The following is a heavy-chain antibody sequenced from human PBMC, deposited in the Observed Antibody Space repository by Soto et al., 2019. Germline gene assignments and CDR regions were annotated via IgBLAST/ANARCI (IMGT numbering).Heavy chain of an antibody. CDR3: AKDGNYGDFDY. Sequence: ASETLSLTCAVSGGSISSGGYSWSWIRQPPGKGLEWIGYIYHSGSTNYNPSLKSRVTISVDRSKNQFSLKLSSVTAADTAVYYCAKDGNYGDFDYWGQGTLVTVSS. V-gene: IGHV4-30-2*02. J-gene: IGHJ4*02. D-gene: IGHD4-17*01. CDR1: GGSISSGGYS. CDR2: IYHSGST.